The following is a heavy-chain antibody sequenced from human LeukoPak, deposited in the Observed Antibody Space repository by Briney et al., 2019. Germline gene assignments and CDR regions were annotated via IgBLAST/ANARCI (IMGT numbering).Heavy chain of an antibody. CDR3: AKDELGPEGELSLYPDY. D-gene: IGHD3-16*02. CDR1: GFTFSSYG. CDR2: ISSSGGST. J-gene: IGHJ4*02. Sequence: PGGSLRLSCAASGFTFSSYGMSWVRQAPGKGLEWVSTISSSGGSTYYADSVKGRFTISRDNSKNTLYLQMNSLRAEDTAVYYCAKDELGPEGELSLYPDYWGQGTLVTASS. V-gene: IGHV3-23*01.